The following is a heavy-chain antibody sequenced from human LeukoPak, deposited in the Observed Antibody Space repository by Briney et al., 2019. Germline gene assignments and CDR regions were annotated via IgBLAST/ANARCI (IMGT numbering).Heavy chain of an antibody. CDR3: ARRAYCGGDCYLFDY. CDR2: IYPGDSDT. Sequence: HGESLKISCKGSGYSFTSYWIGWVRQVPGKGLEWMGIIYPGDSDTRYSPSFQGQVTISADKSISTAYLQWSSLKASDTAMYYCARRAYCGGDCYLFDYWGQGTLVTVSS. CDR1: GYSFTSYW. D-gene: IGHD2-21*02. J-gene: IGHJ4*02. V-gene: IGHV5-51*01.